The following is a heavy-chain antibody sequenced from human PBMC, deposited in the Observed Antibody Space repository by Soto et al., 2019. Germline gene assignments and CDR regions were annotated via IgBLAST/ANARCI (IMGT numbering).Heavy chain of an antibody. CDR2: IIPIFGTA. Sequence: SVKVSCKASGGTFSSYAISWVRQAPGQGLEWMGGIIPIFGTANYAQKFQGRVTITADESTSTAYMELSSLRSEDTAVYYCARTLLGTYYYDSSGSNWFDPWGQGTLVTVSS. J-gene: IGHJ5*02. CDR3: ARTLLGTYYYDSSGSNWFDP. V-gene: IGHV1-69*13. D-gene: IGHD3-22*01. CDR1: GGTFSSYA.